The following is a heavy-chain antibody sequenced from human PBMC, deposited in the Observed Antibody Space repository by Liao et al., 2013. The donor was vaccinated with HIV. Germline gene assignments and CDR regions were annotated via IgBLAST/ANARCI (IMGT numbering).Heavy chain of an antibody. J-gene: IGHJ4*02. CDR1: GGSFSDYY. V-gene: IGHV4-34*01. CDR3: ARGVTAAGTVPIDY. Sequence: QVQLQQWGAGLLKPSETLSLTCAVYGGSFSDYYWSWIRQPPGKGLEWIGEINHSGSTNYNPSLKSRVTISVDTSKNQFSLKLSSVTAADTAVYYCARGVTAAGTVPIDYWGQGTLVTVSS. D-gene: IGHD6-13*01. CDR2: INHSGST.